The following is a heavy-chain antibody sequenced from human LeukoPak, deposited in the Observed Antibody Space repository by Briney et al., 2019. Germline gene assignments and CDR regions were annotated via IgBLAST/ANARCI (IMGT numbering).Heavy chain of an antibody. CDR2: INHSGST. D-gene: IGHD6-13*01. CDR1: GGSFSGYY. V-gene: IGHV4-34*01. Sequence: SETLSLTCAVYGGSFSGYYWSWIRLPPGKGLEWIGEINHSGSTNYNPSLKSRVTISVDTSKNQFSLKLSSVTAADTAVYYCARGYSSSWYYYYYGMDVWGKGTTVTVSS. CDR3: ARGYSSSWYYYYYGMDV. J-gene: IGHJ6*04.